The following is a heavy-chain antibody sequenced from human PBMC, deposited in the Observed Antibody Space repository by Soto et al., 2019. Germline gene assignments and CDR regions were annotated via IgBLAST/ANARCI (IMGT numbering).Heavy chain of an antibody. D-gene: IGHD3-22*01. V-gene: IGHV1-69*13. CDR2: IIPIFGTA. CDR3: ARAVYYYDSSGYYSYYGMDV. Sequence: SVKVPCKASGGTLRSYSMSWARQAPGPGREWMGGIIPIFGTANYAQKFQGRVTITADESTSTAYMELSSLRSEDKAVYYCARAVYYYDSSGYYSYYGMDVWCQGTKVTV. CDR1: GGTLRSYS. J-gene: IGHJ6*02.